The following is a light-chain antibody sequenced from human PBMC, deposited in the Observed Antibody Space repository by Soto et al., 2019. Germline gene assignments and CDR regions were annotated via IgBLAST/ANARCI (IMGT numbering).Light chain of an antibody. CDR2: EVN. Sequence: QSALTQPPSVSGSPGQSVTISCTGTSSDVGRYNRVSWYQQSPGTDPKLLIFEVNNRPSGVPDRFSGSKSGNTASLTIYGLQAEDEAGYYCSSFTSSSTWVFGGGTKLTVL. V-gene: IGLV2-18*02. J-gene: IGLJ3*02. CDR3: SSFTSSSTWV. CDR1: SSDVGRYNR.